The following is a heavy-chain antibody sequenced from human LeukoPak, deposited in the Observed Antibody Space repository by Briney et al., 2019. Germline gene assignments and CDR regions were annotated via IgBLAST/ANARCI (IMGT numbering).Heavy chain of an antibody. CDR3: ARDRSTFYSSGWSDAFDI. Sequence: GGSLRLSCAASGFTFSSYSMNWVRQAPGKGLEWVSSISSSSSYIYCADSVKGRFTISRDNAKNSLYLQMNSLRAEDTAVYYCARDRSTFYSSGWSDAFDIWGQGTMVTVSS. V-gene: IGHV3-21*01. CDR2: ISSSSSYI. J-gene: IGHJ3*02. D-gene: IGHD6-19*01. CDR1: GFTFSSYS.